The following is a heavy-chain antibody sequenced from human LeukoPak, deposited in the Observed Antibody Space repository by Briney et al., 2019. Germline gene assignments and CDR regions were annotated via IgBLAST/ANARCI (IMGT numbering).Heavy chain of an antibody. V-gene: IGHV5-10-1*01. Sequence: PGESLKISCKTSGYSFSNYWIDWVRQMPGKGLEWMGRIDPSDSDTYYSPSFQGHVTISADRSISTGFLQWSSLQASDTAMYYCASGNSSWDFDYWGQGALVIVSS. CDR3: ASGNSSWDFDY. CDR2: IDPSDSDT. CDR1: GYSFSNYW. D-gene: IGHD6-13*01. J-gene: IGHJ4*02.